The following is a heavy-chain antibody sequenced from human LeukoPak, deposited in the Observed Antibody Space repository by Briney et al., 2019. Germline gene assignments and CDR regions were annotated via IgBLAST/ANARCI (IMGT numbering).Heavy chain of an antibody. CDR3: ASETGLYDNSLSSAFDI. CDR1: AGSLRGCY. CDR2: IIATGST. J-gene: IGHJ3*02. V-gene: IGHV4-4*07. D-gene: IGHD3-22*01. Sequence: SETLSLTCTVAAGSLRGCYWCWSRQPAPQGLELVWRIIATGSTNTPYLRGRVSMSVKNSNNQFSMMLTTVTAADTAVYYCASETGLYDNSLSSAFDIWGPGRMVIVSS.